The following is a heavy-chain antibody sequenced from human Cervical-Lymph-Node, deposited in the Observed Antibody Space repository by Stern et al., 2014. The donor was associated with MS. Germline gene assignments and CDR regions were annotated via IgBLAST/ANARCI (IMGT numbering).Heavy chain of an antibody. CDR3: AKLGTIAARWGLRAFDI. Sequence: VQLVESGGGVVQPGRSLRLSCAASGFTFSTYALHWVRQAPGKGLEWVAVISYDGSNHFYADSVKGRFTTSRDNSKNTLYLQMNSLRSEDTAVYYCAKLGTIAARWGLRAFDIWGQGTMVSVSS. D-gene: IGHD6-6*01. V-gene: IGHV3-30*18. CDR1: GFTFSTYA. CDR2: ISYDGSNH. J-gene: IGHJ3*02.